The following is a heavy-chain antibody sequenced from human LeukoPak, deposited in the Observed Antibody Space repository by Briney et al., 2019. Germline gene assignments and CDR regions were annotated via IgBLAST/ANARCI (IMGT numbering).Heavy chain of an antibody. CDR1: GFTFSSYE. CDR2: ISSSGGAI. Sequence: AGRSLRLFCAASGFTFSSYEMNWVRQAPGRGLEWVSYISSSGGAIYYADSVKGRFTISRDTAKNSLYLQMSSLRAEDTAVYYCAKPPRAELRSYFDYWGQGTLVTVSS. J-gene: IGHJ4*02. V-gene: IGHV3-48*03. D-gene: IGHD2/OR15-2a*01. CDR3: AKPPRAELRSYFDY.